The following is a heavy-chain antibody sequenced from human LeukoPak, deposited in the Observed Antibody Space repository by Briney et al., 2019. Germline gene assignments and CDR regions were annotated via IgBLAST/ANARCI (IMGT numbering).Heavy chain of an antibody. CDR3: ASTTEAVALDY. J-gene: IGHJ4*02. Sequence: KTGGSLRLSCAASGFTFSSHSMNWVRQAPGKGLEWVSSISSSSSYMYYADSVKGRFTISRDNAKNSLYLQMNSLRAEDTAVYYCASTTEAVALDYWGQGTLVTVSS. D-gene: IGHD6-19*01. V-gene: IGHV3-21*01. CDR1: GFTFSSHS. CDR2: ISSSSSYM.